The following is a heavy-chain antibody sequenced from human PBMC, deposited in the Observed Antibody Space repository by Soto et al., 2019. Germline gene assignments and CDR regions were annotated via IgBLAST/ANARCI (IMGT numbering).Heavy chain of an antibody. CDR1: GGSIRSYY. J-gene: IGHJ4*02. CDR3: AKDRYGDYGGIDY. CDR2: IYYSGST. D-gene: IGHD4-17*01. Sequence: SETLSLTCAVSGGSIRSYYWTWIRQPPGKGLEWIGYIYYSGSTNYNPSLKSRVTISVDTSKNQFSLKLSSVTAADTAVYYCAKDRYGDYGGIDYWGQGTMVTVSS. V-gene: IGHV4-59*01.